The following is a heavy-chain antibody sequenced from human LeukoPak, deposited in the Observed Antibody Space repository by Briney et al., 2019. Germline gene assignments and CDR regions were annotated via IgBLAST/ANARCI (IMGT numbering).Heavy chain of an antibody. D-gene: IGHD3-16*01. J-gene: IGHJ2*01. CDR3: ASSLGDEIKTYWYFDL. CDR2: INHSGST. Sequence: SETLSLTCAVYGGSFSGYYWSWIRQPPGKGLEWIGEINHSGSTNYNPSLKSRVTMSVDTSKNQFSLKLSSVTAADTAVYYCASSLGDEIKTYWYFDLWGRGTLVTVSS. CDR1: GGSFSGYY. V-gene: IGHV4-34*01.